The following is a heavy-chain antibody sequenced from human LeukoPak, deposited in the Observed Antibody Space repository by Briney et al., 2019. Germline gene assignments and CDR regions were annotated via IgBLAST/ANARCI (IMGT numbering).Heavy chain of an antibody. CDR1: GFTFSSYG. D-gene: IGHD1-26*01. J-gene: IGHJ4*02. CDR3: ASPIVGATGY. Sequence: GGSLRLSCAASGFTFSSYGMHWVRQAPGKGLEWVAVISYDGSNKYYADSVKGRFTISRDNSKNTLYLQMNSLRAEDTAVYYCASPIVGATGYWGQGTLVTVSS. V-gene: IGHV3-30*03. CDR2: ISYDGSNK.